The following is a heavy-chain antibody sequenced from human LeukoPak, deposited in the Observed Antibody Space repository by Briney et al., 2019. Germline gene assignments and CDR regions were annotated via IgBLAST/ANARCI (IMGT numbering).Heavy chain of an antibody. CDR1: GGSFSGYY. CDR2: INHSGST. Sequence: PSETLSLTCAVYGGSFSGYYWSWIRQPPGKGLEWIGEINHSGSTNYNPSLKSRVTISVDTPKNQFSLKLSSVTAADTAVYYCAVEPYCSGGSCYLPWGQGTLVTVSS. CDR3: AVEPYCSGGSCYLP. J-gene: IGHJ5*02. V-gene: IGHV4-34*01. D-gene: IGHD2-15*01.